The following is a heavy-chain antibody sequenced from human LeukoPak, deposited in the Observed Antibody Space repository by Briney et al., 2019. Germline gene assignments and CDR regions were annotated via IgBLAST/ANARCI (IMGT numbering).Heavy chain of an antibody. CDR2: INPSDGST. CDR3: ARGEGATRHSDYYYMDV. D-gene: IGHD1-26*01. Sequence: GASVKVSCKASGYSFTSYYMHWVRQAPGQGLEWMGIINPSDGSTSYAQKFQGRVTMTRDMSTSTAYMELRSLRSDDTAVYYCARGEGATRHSDYYYMDVWGKGTTVTVSS. J-gene: IGHJ6*03. CDR1: GYSFTSYY. V-gene: IGHV1-46*01.